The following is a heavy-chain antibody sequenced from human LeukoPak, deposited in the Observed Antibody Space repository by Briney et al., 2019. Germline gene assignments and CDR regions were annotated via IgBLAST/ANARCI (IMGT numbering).Heavy chain of an antibody. CDR3: AKEGPYYDFWSGYSADY. D-gene: IGHD3-3*01. J-gene: IGHJ4*02. CDR2: IRYDGSNK. V-gene: IGHV3-30*02. Sequence: GGSLRLSCAAPGFTFSSYGMHWVRQAPGKGLEWVAFIRYDGSNKYYADSVKGRFTISRDNSKNTLYLQMNSLRAEDTAVYYCAKEGPYYDFWSGYSADYWGQGTLVTVSS. CDR1: GFTFSSYG.